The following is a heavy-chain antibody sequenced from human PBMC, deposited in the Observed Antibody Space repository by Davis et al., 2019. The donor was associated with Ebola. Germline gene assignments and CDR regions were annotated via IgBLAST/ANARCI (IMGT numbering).Heavy chain of an antibody. CDR1: GDSISSSNW. J-gene: IGHJ3*02. CDR3: AVLPYYYDSSGYYYVEAFDI. V-gene: IGHV4-4*02. CDR2: IYHSGST. Sequence: SETQSLTCAVSGDSISSSNWWSWVRQPPGKGLEWIGEIYHSGSTNYNPSLKSRVTISVDKSKNQFSLKLSSVTAADTAVYYCAVLPYYYDSSGYYYVEAFDIWGQGTMVTVSS. D-gene: IGHD3-22*01.